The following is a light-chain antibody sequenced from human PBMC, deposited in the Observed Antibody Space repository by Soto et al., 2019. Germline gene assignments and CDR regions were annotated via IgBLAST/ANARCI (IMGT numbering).Light chain of an antibody. V-gene: IGLV2-14*01. Sequence: QSALTQPASVSGSPGQSLTISCTGTSGDIGSYNRVSWYQQPPRKDPKPIIYEVPDRPPAVSNRFSVSKSGNTAALTMSELQAEDEAEYYCSSYTYFNTRACVFGAGTKVAVL. J-gene: IGLJ1*01. CDR2: EVP. CDR3: SSYTYFNTRACV. CDR1: SGDIGSYNR.